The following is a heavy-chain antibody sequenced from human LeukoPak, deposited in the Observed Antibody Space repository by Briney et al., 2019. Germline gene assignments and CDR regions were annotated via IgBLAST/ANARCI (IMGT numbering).Heavy chain of an antibody. J-gene: IGHJ4*02. D-gene: IGHD2-8*02. CDR3: ARGPWSYFHS. V-gene: IGHV4-59*08. Sequence: PSETLSLTCTVSGGSIISYYWSWIRQPPGKGLEWIGYIYNTGNTKYNPSLKTRVTISGDTSKKQFSLNLSSVTAADTAVYYCARGPWSYFHSWGQGTLVTVSS. CDR2: IYNTGNT. CDR1: GGSIISYY.